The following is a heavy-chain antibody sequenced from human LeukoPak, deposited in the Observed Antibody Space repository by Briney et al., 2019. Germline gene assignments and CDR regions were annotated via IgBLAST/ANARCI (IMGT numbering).Heavy chain of an antibody. V-gene: IGHV1-58*01. Sequence: ASVKVSCKASGFTFTSSAVQWVRQARGQRLEWIGWIVVGSGNTNYAQKLQERVTITRDMSTSTAYMELSSLRSEDTAVYYCAADRSYGSGSYDMSIDYYYMDVWGKGTTVTVSS. CDR3: AADRSYGSGSYDMSIDYYYMDV. D-gene: IGHD3-10*01. CDR2: IVVGSGNT. CDR1: GFTFTSSA. J-gene: IGHJ6*03.